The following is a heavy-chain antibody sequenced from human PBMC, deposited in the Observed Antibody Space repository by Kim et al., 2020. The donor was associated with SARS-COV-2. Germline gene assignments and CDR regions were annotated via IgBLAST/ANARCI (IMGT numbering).Heavy chain of an antibody. CDR1: GGSISSYY. J-gene: IGHJ4*02. CDR2: IYYSGST. Sequence: SETLSLTCTVSGGSISSYYWSWIRQPPGKGLEWIGYIYYSGSTNYNPSLKSRVTISVDTSKNQFSLKLSSVTAADTAVYYCPREIAAAGTLDYWGQRTLVTVSS. D-gene: IGHD6-13*01. V-gene: IGHV4-59*01. CDR3: PREIAAAGTLDY.